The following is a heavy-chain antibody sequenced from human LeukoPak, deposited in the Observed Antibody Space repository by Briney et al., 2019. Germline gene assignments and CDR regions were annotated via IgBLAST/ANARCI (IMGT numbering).Heavy chain of an antibody. CDR1: GFTFSSYN. CDR3: ARKGIWNYVFVH. J-gene: IGHJ5*02. Sequence: GRSLRLSCAASGFTFSSYNMNWVRQAPGKGLEWVSSITTSSSHVYYADSVEGRFTISRDNARNSLYLQINSLRAEDTAVYYCARKGIWNYVFVHWGQGTLVTVSS. V-gene: IGHV3-21*04. D-gene: IGHD1-7*01. CDR2: ITTSSSHV.